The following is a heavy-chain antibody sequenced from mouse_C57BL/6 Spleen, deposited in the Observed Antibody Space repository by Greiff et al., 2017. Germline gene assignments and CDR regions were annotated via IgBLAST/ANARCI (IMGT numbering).Heavy chain of an antibody. CDR2: IRNKANGYTT. Sequence: EVKLMESGGGLVQPGGSLSLSCAASGFTFTDYYMSWVRQPPGKALEWLGFIRNKANGYTTEYSASVQGRFTISRDNSQSILYLQMNALRAEDRATYYCARFDSNYEGYYAMDYWGQGTSVTVSS. CDR3: ARFDSNYEGYYAMDY. CDR1: GFTFTDYY. J-gene: IGHJ4*01. V-gene: IGHV7-3*01. D-gene: IGHD2-5*01.